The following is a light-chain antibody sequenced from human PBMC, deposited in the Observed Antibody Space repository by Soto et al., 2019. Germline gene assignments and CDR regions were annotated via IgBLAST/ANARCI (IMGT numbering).Light chain of an antibody. CDR1: SGHSSYA. J-gene: IGLJ2*01. V-gene: IGLV4-69*01. CDR3: QTWGTGIPVV. Sequence: QPVLTQSPSASASLGASVKLTCTLSSGHSSYAIAWHKQQPEKGPRYLMKLDSDGSHTKGDAIPDRFSGSSSGAERYLTISSLQSEDEADYYCQTWGTGIPVVFGGGTQLTVL. CDR2: LDSDGSH.